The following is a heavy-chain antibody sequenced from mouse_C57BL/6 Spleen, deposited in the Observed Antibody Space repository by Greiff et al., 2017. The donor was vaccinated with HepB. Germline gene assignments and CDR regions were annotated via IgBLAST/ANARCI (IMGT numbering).Heavy chain of an antibody. CDR1: GYTFTSYW. V-gene: IGHV1-69*01. Sequence: VQLQQPGAELVMPGASVKLSCKASGYTFTSYWMHWVKQRPGQGLEWIGEIDPSDSYTNYNQKFKGKSTLTVDKSSSTAYMQLSSLTSEDSAVYYCARTGGYYYGSSYAMDYWGQGTSVTVSS. CDR3: ARTGGYYYGSSYAMDY. CDR2: IDPSDSYT. J-gene: IGHJ4*01. D-gene: IGHD1-1*01.